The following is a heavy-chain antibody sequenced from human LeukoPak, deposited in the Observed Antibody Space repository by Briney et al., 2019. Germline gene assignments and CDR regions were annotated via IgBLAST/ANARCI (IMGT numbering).Heavy chain of an antibody. D-gene: IGHD3-3*01. CDR2: IIPIFGTA. V-gene: IGHV1-69*13. J-gene: IGHJ4*02. CDR1: GGTFSSYA. Sequence: GASAKVSCKASGGTFSSYAISWVRQAPGQGLEWMGGIIPIFGTANYAQKFQGRVTITADESTSTAYMELSSLRSEDTAVYYCARAFTIFGVVYFDYWGQGTLVTVSS. CDR3: ARAFTIFGVVYFDY.